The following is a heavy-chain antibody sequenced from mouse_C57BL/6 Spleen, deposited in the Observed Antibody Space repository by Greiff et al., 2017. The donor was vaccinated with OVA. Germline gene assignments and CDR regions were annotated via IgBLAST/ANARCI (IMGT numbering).Heavy chain of an antibody. D-gene: IGHD4-1*01. CDR1: GYSFTSYY. Sequence: VHLVESGPELVKPGASVKISCKASGYSFTSYYIHWVKQRPGQGLEWIGWIYPGSGNTKYNEKFKGKATLTADTSSSTAYMQLSSLTSEDSAVYYCALGGSGFDYWGQGTTLTVSS. V-gene: IGHV1-66*01. J-gene: IGHJ2*01. CDR3: ALGGSGFDY. CDR2: IYPGSGNT.